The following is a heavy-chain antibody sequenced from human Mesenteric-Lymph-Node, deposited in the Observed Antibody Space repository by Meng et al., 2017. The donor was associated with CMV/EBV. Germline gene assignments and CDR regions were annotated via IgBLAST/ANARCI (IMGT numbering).Heavy chain of an antibody. CDR3: ARDSGADY. V-gene: IGHV1-18*01. J-gene: IGHJ4*02. D-gene: IGHD1-1*01. CDR1: GYTFTSYG. CDR2: ISGYNDDT. Sequence: QVSCKASGYTFTSYGINWVRQAPGQGLEWMGWISGYNDDTNYAQNLQGRVTMTTDTSTSTAYMELRSLRSDDTAVYYCARDSGADYWGQGTLVTVSS.